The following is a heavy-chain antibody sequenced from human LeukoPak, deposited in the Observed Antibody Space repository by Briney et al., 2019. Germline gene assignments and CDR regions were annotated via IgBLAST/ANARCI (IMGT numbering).Heavy chain of an antibody. CDR3: ATDSSTTDAFDI. Sequence: SETLSLTCTVSGGSISSYYWSWIRQPPGKGLEWIGYIHYSGSTNYNPSLKSRVTISVDTSKNQFSLKLSSVTAADTAVYYCATDSSTTDAFDIWGQGTMVTVSS. J-gene: IGHJ3*02. CDR2: IHYSGST. V-gene: IGHV4-59*01. D-gene: IGHD1-1*01. CDR1: GGSISSYY.